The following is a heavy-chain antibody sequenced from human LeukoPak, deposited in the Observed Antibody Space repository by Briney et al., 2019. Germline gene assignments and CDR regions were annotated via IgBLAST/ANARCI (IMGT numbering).Heavy chain of an antibody. CDR1: GFTVSSNY. J-gene: IGHJ4*02. V-gene: IGHV3-66*01. CDR2: IYSGGST. D-gene: IGHD1-26*01. CDR3: ARFNSGSYQHYFDY. Sequence: PGGSLRLSCAASGFTVSSNYMSWVRQAPGKGLEWVSVIYSGGSTYYADSVKGRFTISRDNSKNTLYLQMNSLRAEDTAVYYCARFNSGSYQHYFDYWGQGTLVTVSS.